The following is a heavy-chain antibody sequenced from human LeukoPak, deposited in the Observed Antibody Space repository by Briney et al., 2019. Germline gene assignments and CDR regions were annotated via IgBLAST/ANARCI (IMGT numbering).Heavy chain of an antibody. V-gene: IGHV4-38-2*02. Sequence: ETLSLTCTVSGYSISSGYYWGWIRQPPGKGLEWIGSIYHSGSTYYNPSLTSRVTISIDTSKNQFSLKLSSVTAADTAVYYCARGGLRYCSGGSCYGSDGMDVWGKGTTVTASS. D-gene: IGHD2-15*01. CDR3: ARGGLRYCSGGSCYGSDGMDV. J-gene: IGHJ6*03. CDR1: GYSISSGYY. CDR2: IYHSGST.